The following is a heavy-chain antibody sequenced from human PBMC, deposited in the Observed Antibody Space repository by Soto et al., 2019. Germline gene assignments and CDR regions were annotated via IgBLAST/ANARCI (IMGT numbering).Heavy chain of an antibody. J-gene: IGHJ4*02. CDR2: IYPGDSDT. D-gene: IGHD3-22*01. Sequence: GESLKISCKGSGYSFTSYWIGWVRQMSGKGLEWMGIIYPGDSDTRYSPSFQGQVTISADKSISTAYLQWSSLKASDTAVYYCARVSYRGYYDTSGFYDYWGLGTLVTVSS. V-gene: IGHV5-51*01. CDR1: GYSFTSYW. CDR3: ARVSYRGYYDTSGFYDY.